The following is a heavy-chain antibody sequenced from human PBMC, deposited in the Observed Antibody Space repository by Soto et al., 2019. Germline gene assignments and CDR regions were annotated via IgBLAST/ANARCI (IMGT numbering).Heavy chain of an antibody. V-gene: IGHV1-2*02. Sequence: SVQVSSKASAYTFTGYWMHWLHQAPGKGLEWMVWINPNSGGTNYAQKFQGSVTMTRDTSISTAYMELSRLRSDDTAVYYCARYCSSTIWYIFGMDVWGQGTKVTVSS. CDR3: ARYCSSTIWYIFGMDV. CDR1: AYTFTGYW. CDR2: INPNSGGT. J-gene: IGHJ6*02. D-gene: IGHD2-2*02.